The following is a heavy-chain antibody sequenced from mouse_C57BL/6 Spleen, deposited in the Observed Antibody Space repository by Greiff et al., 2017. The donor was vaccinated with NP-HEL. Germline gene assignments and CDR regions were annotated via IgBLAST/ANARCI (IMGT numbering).Heavy chain of an antibody. J-gene: IGHJ4*01. CDR2: ISSGGSYT. V-gene: IGHV5-6*01. D-gene: IGHD2-3*01. Sequence: EVQGVESGGDLVKPGGSLKLSCAASGFTFSSYGMSWVRQTPDKRLEWVATISSGGSYTYYPDSVKGRFTISSDNAKNTLYLQMSSLKSEDTAMYYCARHNYDDAMDYWGQGTSVTVSS. CDR3: ARHNYDDAMDY. CDR1: GFTFSSYG.